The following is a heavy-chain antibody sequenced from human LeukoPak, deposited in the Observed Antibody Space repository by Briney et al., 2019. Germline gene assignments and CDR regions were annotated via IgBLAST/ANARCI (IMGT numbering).Heavy chain of an antibody. Sequence: SETLSLTCTVSGGSISSYYWSWIRQPPGKGLEWIGEINHSGSTNYNPSLKSRVTISVDTSKNQFSLKLSSVTAADTAVYYCVRGRIQLWNWGQGTLVTVSS. CDR2: INHSGST. CDR1: GGSISSYY. J-gene: IGHJ4*02. CDR3: VRGRIQLWN. V-gene: IGHV4-34*01. D-gene: IGHD5-18*01.